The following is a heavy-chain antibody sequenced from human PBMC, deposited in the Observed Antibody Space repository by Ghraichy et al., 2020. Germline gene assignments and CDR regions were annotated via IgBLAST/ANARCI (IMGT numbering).Heavy chain of an antibody. J-gene: IGHJ6*02. V-gene: IGHV3-73*01. CDR1: GFTFSGSA. D-gene: IGHD6-19*01. CDR2: IRSKANSYAT. Sequence: GESLNISCAASGFTFSGSAMHWVRQASGKGLEWVGRIRSKANSYATAYAASVKGRFTISRDDSKNTAYLQMNSLKTEDTAVYYCTRRRGAVAGRGSPDYYYYGMDVWGQGTTVTVSS. CDR3: TRRRGAVAGRGSPDYYYYGMDV.